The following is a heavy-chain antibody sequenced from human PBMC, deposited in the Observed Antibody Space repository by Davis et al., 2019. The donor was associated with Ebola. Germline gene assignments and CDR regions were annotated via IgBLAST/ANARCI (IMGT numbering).Heavy chain of an antibody. J-gene: IGHJ6*04. Sequence: ASVKVSCKASGYAFTGYYMHWVRQAPGQGLEWMGRINPNSGGTNYAQKFQGRVTMTRDTSISTAYMELSRLRSDDTAVYYCARDVSVYYYYGMDVWGKGTTVTVSS. CDR1: GYAFTGYY. CDR3: ARDVSVYYYYGMDV. CDR2: INPNSGGT. V-gene: IGHV1-2*06. D-gene: IGHD2-8*01.